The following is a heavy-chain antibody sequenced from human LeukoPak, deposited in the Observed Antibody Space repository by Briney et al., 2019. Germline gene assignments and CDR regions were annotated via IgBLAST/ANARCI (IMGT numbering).Heavy chain of an antibody. D-gene: IGHD4-11*01. V-gene: IGHV4-59*04. CDR3: ARSEINDYSRF. Sequence: ASETLSLTCTVSGGSISSYYWSWIRQPPGKGLEWIGSVSQSGSTYDNPSLKSRATMSMDTSKNQFSVKMRAVTAADTAVYYCARSEINDYSRFWGQGILVTVSS. J-gene: IGHJ4*02. CDR2: VSQSGST. CDR1: GGSISSYY.